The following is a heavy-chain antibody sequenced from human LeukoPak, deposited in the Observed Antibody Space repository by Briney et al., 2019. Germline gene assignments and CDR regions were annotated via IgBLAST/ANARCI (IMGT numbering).Heavy chain of an antibody. CDR3: ARPGAAAGFAY. D-gene: IGHD6-13*01. J-gene: IGHJ4*02. CDR1: GYTFTSSD. V-gene: IGHV1-8*01. CDR2: MKPNSGNT. Sequence: ASVKVSCKASGYTFTSSDINWVRQAPGQGLEWMGLMKPNSGNTDSAQKFQGRITMTTNTSIETAYMELSGLRSEDTAVYYCARPGAAAGFAYWGQGTLVTVSS.